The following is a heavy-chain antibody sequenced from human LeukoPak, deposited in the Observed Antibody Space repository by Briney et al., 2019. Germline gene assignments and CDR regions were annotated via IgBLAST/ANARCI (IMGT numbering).Heavy chain of an antibody. CDR2: ISGSGGST. Sequence: GGSLRLSCAASGFTFSSYGMSWVRQAPGKGLEWVSAISGSGGSTYYADSVKGRFTISRDNSKNTLYLQMNSLRAEDTAVYYCVRDEAGGSRYGTTFDSWGQGTLVTVSS. D-gene: IGHD5-18*01. V-gene: IGHV3-23*01. CDR3: VRDEAGGSRYGTTFDS. J-gene: IGHJ4*02. CDR1: GFTFSSYG.